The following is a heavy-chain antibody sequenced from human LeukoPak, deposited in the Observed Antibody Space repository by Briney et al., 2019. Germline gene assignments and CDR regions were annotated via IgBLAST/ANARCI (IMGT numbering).Heavy chain of an antibody. CDR2: ISYDGSNE. Sequence: GRSLRLSCAASGFTFSSYGMHWVRQAPGKGLEWVAVISYDGSNEYYADSVKGRFTISRDNSKNTLYLQMNSLRAEDTAVYYCAKDARWAMAFDYWGQGTLVTVSS. CDR3: AKDARWAMAFDY. CDR1: GFTFSSYG. V-gene: IGHV3-30*18. J-gene: IGHJ4*02. D-gene: IGHD5-18*01.